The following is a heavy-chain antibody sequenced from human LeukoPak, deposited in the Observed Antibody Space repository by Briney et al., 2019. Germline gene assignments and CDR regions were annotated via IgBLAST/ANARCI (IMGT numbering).Heavy chain of an antibody. CDR2: INTNSGGT. CDR3: ARDLKLSRLLWFGELLSKVAYYFDY. CDR1: GYTFTGYY. Sequence: ASVKVSCKASGYTFTGYYIHWVRQAPGQGLEGMGWINTNSGGTNYAQKFQVRVTMTRDTSISTAYMELSRLRSDDTAVYYCARDLKLSRLLWFGELLSKVAYYFDYWGQGTLVTVSS. J-gene: IGHJ4*02. D-gene: IGHD3-10*01. V-gene: IGHV1-2*02.